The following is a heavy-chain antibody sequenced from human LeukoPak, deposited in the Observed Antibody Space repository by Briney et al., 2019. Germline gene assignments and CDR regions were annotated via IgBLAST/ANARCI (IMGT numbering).Heavy chain of an antibody. V-gene: IGHV1-18*01. CDR1: GYTFTSYG. D-gene: IGHD6-13*01. Sequence: ASVNVSCKASGYTFTSYGISWVRQAPGQGLEWRGWISVYNGNTNYAQKLQGRVTMTTDTSTSTAYMELRSLGSDDTAVYYCARAAKGYSSSWYFDYWGQGTLVTVSS. CDR3: ARAAKGYSSSWYFDY. J-gene: IGHJ4*02. CDR2: ISVYNGNT.